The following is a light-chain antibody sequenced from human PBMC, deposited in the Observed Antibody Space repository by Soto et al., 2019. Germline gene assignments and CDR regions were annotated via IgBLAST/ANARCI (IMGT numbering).Light chain of an antibody. J-gene: IGLJ2*01. Sequence: QSVLTQPPSVSAAPGQKVTISCSGSSSNIGNNYVSWYQQLPGTAPKLLIYDNNKRPSGIPDRFSGSKSGTSATLGITGLQTGDEADYYCGTWDNSLSAVFGGGTKLTVL. CDR3: GTWDNSLSAV. CDR2: DNN. V-gene: IGLV1-51*01. CDR1: SSNIGNNY.